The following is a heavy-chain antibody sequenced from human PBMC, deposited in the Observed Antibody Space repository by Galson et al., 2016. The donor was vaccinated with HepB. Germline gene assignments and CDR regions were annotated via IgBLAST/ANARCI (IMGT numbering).Heavy chain of an antibody. CDR1: GFTFSNCV. CDR3: AKSLLGVTLVSYYYGMDV. D-gene: IGHD2-21*02. V-gene: IGHV3-23*01. Sequence: SLRLSCAASGFTFSNCVMNWVRQAPGKGLEWVSAISGSGTNTYYEGSVKGRFTISRDNSENTLFLQMNSLIAEDTAVYYCAKSLLGVTLVSYYYGMDVWGQGTTVTVSS. CDR2: ISGSGTNT. J-gene: IGHJ6*02.